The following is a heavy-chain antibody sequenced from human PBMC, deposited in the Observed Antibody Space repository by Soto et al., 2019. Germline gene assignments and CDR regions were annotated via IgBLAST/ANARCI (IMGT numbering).Heavy chain of an antibody. J-gene: IGHJ4*02. CDR3: ARGARQQQRDY. D-gene: IGHD6-13*01. CDR2: IYHSGST. CDR1: GDSISSSKW. Sequence: QVQLQESGPGLVKPSGTLSLTCAVSGDSISSSKWWSWVRQPPGKGLEWIGEIYHSGSTNYNPSLKSRVIITVEKSKNQCSMKLSSVTDADTAVYYWARGARQQQRDYWGQGTLVTVSS. V-gene: IGHV4-4*02.